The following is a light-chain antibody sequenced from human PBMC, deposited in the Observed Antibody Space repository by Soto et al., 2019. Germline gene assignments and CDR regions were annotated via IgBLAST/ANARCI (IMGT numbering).Light chain of an antibody. CDR2: GAS. CDR3: QQYGGSPRT. Sequence: ALTQSPGTLSSSPGERATLSCRASQAVSSNYLAWYQQKPGQAPRLLISGASGRATGVPDRFSGSGSGTEFTLTIDRLESEDSAVYYCQQYGGSPRTFGQGTRLEIK. J-gene: IGKJ5*01. CDR1: QAVSSNY. V-gene: IGKV3-20*01.